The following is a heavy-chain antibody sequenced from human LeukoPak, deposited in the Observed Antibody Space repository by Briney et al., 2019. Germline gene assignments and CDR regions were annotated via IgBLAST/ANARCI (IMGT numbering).Heavy chain of an antibody. CDR3: ARDRWYYYDSSGYYYYYYGMDV. CDR2: IYSGGST. Sequence: PGGSLRLSCAASGFTFSSYAMSWVRQAPGKGLEWVSVIYSGGSTYYADSVKGRFTISRDNSKNTLYLQMNSLRAEDTAVYYCARDRWYYYDSSGYYYYYYGMDVWGQGTTVTVSS. CDR1: GFTFSSYA. J-gene: IGHJ6*02. D-gene: IGHD3-22*01. V-gene: IGHV3-66*01.